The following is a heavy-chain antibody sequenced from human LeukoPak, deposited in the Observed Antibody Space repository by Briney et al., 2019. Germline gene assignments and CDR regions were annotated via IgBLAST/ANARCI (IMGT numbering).Heavy chain of an antibody. V-gene: IGHV3-23*01. CDR1: GFTFSSFA. Sequence: PGRSLRLSCAASGFTFSSFAMSWVRQAPGRGLEWVSAISPSGDSTSFADSVKGRFTIARDNSKNTMYLEMNSLRAEDTAVYYCAKDNNNGRYLGVFEYWGQGTLVTVSS. CDR2: ISPSGDST. D-gene: IGHD1-14*01. CDR3: AKDNNNGRYLGVFEY. J-gene: IGHJ4*02.